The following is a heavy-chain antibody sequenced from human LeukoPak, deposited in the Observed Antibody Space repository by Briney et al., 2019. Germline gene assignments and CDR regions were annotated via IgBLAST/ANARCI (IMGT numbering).Heavy chain of an antibody. CDR1: GFTFSKCW. V-gene: IGHV3-74*01. D-gene: IGHD3-22*01. Sequence: GGSLRLSCAASGFTFSKCWIHWVRQAPGKGLVWVSRINSDGNSTSYADSVKGRFTISRDNSKNTLYLRMNSLRAEDTAVYYCAKAVVPVISQHYFDYWGQGTLVTVSS. J-gene: IGHJ4*02. CDR3: AKAVVPVISQHYFDY. CDR2: INSDGNST.